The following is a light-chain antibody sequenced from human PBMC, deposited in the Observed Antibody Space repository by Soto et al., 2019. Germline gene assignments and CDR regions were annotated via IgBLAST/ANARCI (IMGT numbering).Light chain of an antibody. CDR2: GAS. CDR3: QQSYNTPYT. J-gene: IGKJ2*01. V-gene: IGKV1-39*01. Sequence: DILMTQSPSSLSASVGDRVTIVCRASQSITNYLNWYQQKPEKAPKLLIHGASSLQSGVPSRFSGSGSGTDFTLTISSLQPEDFATYYCQQSYNTPYTFGRGTKLEI. CDR1: QSITNY.